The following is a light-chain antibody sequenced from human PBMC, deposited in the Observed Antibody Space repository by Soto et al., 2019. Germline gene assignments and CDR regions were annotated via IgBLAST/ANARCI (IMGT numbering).Light chain of an antibody. V-gene: IGKV3-11*01. CDR3: QQHSNWRWT. J-gene: IGKJ1*01. CDR2: DAS. CDR1: QSVSSY. Sequence: EIVLTQSPATLSLSPGERATLSCRASQSVSSYLAWYQQKPGQAPRLLIYDASNRATGIPARFSGSGSGTDFTLTISSLEPEDFAVYYCQQHSNWRWTFGQGTKVEIK.